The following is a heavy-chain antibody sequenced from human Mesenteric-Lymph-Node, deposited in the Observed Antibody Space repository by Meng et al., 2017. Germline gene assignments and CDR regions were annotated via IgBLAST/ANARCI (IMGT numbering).Heavy chain of an antibody. V-gene: IGHV3-23*01. CDR2: ISVGGGST. J-gene: IGHJ4*02. CDR3: GKCWLDSTSPDIDY. CDR1: EFTFSSYF. Sequence: GESLKISCAASEFTFSSYFMSWVRQAPGKGLEWVSAISVGGGSTYYADSLKGRFTISSDNSKNTLYLQMDSLRADDTAVYYCGKCWLDSTSPDIDYWGQGTLVTVSS. D-gene: IGHD2-2*03.